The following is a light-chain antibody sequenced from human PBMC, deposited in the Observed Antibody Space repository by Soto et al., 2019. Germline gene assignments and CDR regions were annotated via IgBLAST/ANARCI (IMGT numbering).Light chain of an antibody. CDR3: QQYNSYSWT. Sequence: DIEMTQDPSTLSASVGDRVTITCRASQSISSWLAWYQQKPGKAPKLLIYKASSLESGVPSRFSGSGSGTEFTLTISSLHPDDFATYYCQQYNSYSWTVGQGTNV. CDR2: KAS. CDR1: QSISSW. J-gene: IGKJ1*01. V-gene: IGKV1-5*03.